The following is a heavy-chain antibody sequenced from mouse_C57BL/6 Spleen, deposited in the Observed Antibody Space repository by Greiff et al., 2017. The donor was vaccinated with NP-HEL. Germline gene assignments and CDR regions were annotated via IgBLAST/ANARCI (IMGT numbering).Heavy chain of an antibody. CDR2: INYDGSST. CDR1: GFTFSDYY. CDR3: AREGNYYGY. J-gene: IGHJ2*01. Sequence: EVQLVEPEGGLVQPGSSMKFSCTASGFTFSDYYMAWVRQVPEKGLEWVANINYDGSSTYYLDSLKSRFIISRDNAKNILYLQMSSLKSEDTATYYCAREGNYYGYWGQGTTLTVSS. V-gene: IGHV5-16*01.